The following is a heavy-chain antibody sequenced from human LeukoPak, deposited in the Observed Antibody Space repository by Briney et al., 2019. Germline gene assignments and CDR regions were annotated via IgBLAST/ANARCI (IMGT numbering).Heavy chain of an antibody. CDR2: IYYSGST. CDR1: GGSISSYY. J-gene: IGHJ4*02. D-gene: IGHD6-6*01. V-gene: IGHV4-59*08. CDR3: ARRSYSSSSHFDY. Sequence: SETLSLTCTVSGGSISSYYWSWIRQPPGKGLEWIGYIYYSGSTNYNPSLKSRVTISVDTSKNQFSLKLSSVTAADTAVYYCARRSYSSSSHFDYWGQGTLVTVSS.